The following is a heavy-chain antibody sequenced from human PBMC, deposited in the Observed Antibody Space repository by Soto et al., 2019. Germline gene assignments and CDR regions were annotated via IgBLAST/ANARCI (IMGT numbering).Heavy chain of an antibody. Sequence: SETLSPTCTVLGASISSSTYYWAWIRKPPGQGLEWIGSIYYSGSTYYNPSLKSRVTISVDTSKNQFSLKLSSVTAADTAVYYCARNRYDILTGYYNNWFDPWGQGTLVTVS. CDR2: IYYSGST. D-gene: IGHD3-9*01. J-gene: IGHJ5*02. CDR1: GASISSSTYY. CDR3: ARNRYDILTGYYNNWFDP. V-gene: IGHV4-39*01.